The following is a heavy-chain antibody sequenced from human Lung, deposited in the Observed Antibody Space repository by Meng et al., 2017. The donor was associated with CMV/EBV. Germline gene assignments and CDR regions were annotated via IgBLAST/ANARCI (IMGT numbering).Heavy chain of an antibody. CDR3: TRKGFRASDAFDI. V-gene: IGHV1-2*02. CDR1: GYTFTGYY. Sequence: SVKVSCXASGYTFTGYYLHWVRQAPGQGLEWMGWINSKIGDANYTQKFQGRVTVTRDTSISTAYMELKRLTYDDTAVYFCTRKGFRASDAFDIWGQGTMVTVSS. J-gene: IGHJ3*02. CDR2: INSKIGDA.